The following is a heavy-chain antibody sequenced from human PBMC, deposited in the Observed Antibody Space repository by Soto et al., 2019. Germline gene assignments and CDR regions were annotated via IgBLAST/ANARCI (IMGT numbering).Heavy chain of an antibody. J-gene: IGHJ5*02. CDR2: IWYDGSNK. CDR3: AGDVSRRYWFDP. CDR1: GFTFSSYG. Sequence: GGSLRLSCAASGFTFSSYGMHWVRQAPGKGLEWVAVIWYDGSNKYYADSVKGRFTISRDNSKNTLYLQMNSLRAEDTAVYYCAGDVSRRYWFDPWGQGTLVTVSS. D-gene: IGHD6-13*01. V-gene: IGHV3-33*01.